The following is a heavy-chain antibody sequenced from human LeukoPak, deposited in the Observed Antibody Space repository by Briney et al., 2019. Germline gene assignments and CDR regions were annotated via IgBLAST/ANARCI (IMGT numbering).Heavy chain of an antibody. CDR3: VRGEAITMIVVVITINY. V-gene: IGHV3-52*01. CDR2: IKYDGSEK. J-gene: IGHJ4*02. CDR1: GFTFGSSW. Sequence: GGSLRLSCAASGFTFGSSWMHWVCQAPEKGLEWVADIKYDGSEKYYVDSVKGRLTISRDNAKNSLYLQVNSLRAEDMTVYYCVRGEAITMIVVVITINYWGQGTLVTVSS. D-gene: IGHD3-22*01.